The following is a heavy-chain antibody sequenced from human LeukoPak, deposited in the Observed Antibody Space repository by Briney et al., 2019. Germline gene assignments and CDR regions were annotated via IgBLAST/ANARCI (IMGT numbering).Heavy chain of an antibody. J-gene: IGHJ5*02. CDR3: ARGPPGGQFDP. Sequence: SETLSLTCTVSGGSISSYYWTWIRQPPGKGLEWIGYIYYSGSTNYNPSLKSRVTISVDTSNNQFSLKLSSVAAADTAVYYCARGPPGGQFDPWGQGTLVTVSS. V-gene: IGHV4-59*12. CDR1: GGSISSYY. CDR2: IYYSGST. D-gene: IGHD3-10*01.